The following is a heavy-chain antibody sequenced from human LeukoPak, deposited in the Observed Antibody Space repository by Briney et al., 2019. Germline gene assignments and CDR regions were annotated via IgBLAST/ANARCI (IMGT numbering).Heavy chain of an antibody. Sequence: KTGGSLRLSCAASGFTFSSYSMNWVRQAPGKGLEWVSSISSSSSYIYYADSVKGRFTISRDNAKNSLYLQMNSLRAEDTAVYYCARLPDSSGEFDYWGQGTLVTVSS. CDR2: ISSSSSYI. J-gene: IGHJ4*02. D-gene: IGHD3-22*01. V-gene: IGHV3-21*01. CDR3: ARLPDSSGEFDY. CDR1: GFTFSSYS.